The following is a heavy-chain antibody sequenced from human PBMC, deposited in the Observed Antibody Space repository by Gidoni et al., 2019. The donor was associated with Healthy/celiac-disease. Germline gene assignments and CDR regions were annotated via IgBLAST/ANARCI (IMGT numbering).Heavy chain of an antibody. D-gene: IGHD1-1*01. Sequence: EVHLVQSGAEVTRPGESRQISCKGSGYSFTSYWSGWVRQMPGKVLERMANIYPGATDTIYSPTFQGQFAISADKSISTAYLQWGSLKASDTAMYYFARGNKVDYWGQGTLVTVSS. J-gene: IGHJ4*02. V-gene: IGHV5-51*03. CDR2: IYPGATDT. CDR1: GYSFTSYW. CDR3: ARGNKVDY.